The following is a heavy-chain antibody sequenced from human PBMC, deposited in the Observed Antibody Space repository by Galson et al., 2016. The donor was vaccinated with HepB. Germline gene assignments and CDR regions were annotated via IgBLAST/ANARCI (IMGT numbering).Heavy chain of an antibody. CDR2: ISGSGGST. D-gene: IGHD2-15*01. CDR1: GFTFSSYW. Sequence: SLRLSCAASGFTFSSYWMHWVRQAPGEGLEWVSAISGSGGSTYYADSVKGRFTISRDNSKNTLYLQMNSLRAEDTAVYYCAKERYCGGGYCYSGRPGADKDVWGQGTTVTVSS. V-gene: IGHV3-23*01. J-gene: IGHJ6*02. CDR3: AKERYCGGGYCYSGRPGADKDV.